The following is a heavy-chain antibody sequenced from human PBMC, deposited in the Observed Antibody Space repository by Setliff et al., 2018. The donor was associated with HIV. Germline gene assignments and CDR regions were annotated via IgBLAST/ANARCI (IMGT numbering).Heavy chain of an antibody. CDR1: GFIFSNHD. J-gene: IGHJ4*02. Sequence: GGSLRLSCEASGFIFSNHDFHWVRQAPGKGLEWISYISSSGNTIYYADSVKGRFTISRDNAKNSLYLQMNSLRAEDTAVYYCARAVHSGWYYFDYWGQGTLVTVSS. CDR3: ARAVHSGWYYFDY. CDR2: ISSSGNTI. V-gene: IGHV3-48*04. D-gene: IGHD6-19*01.